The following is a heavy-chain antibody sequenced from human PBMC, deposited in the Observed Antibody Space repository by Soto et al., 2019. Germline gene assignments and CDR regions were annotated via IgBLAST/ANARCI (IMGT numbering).Heavy chain of an antibody. CDR3: ARDSFRYLRGYFDY. CDR2: IIPIFGTA. Sequence: SVKVSCKASGGTFSSYAISWVRQAPGQGLEWMGGIIPIFGTANYAQKFQGRVTITADESISTAYMELSSLRSEDTAVYYCARDSFRYLRGYFDYWGQGTLVTVSS. D-gene: IGHD2-2*02. J-gene: IGHJ4*02. V-gene: IGHV1-69*13. CDR1: GGTFSSYA.